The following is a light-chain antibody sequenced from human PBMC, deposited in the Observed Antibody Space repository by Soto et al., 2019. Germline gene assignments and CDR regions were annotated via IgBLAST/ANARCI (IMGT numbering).Light chain of an antibody. CDR3: QQYGTSPRT. V-gene: IGKV3D-15*01. CDR1: QSVGSD. CDR2: DIF. Sequence: EILMTQSPANRSLSPWEKATLSCRASQSVGSDLSWYQQKPSQSTRLVIYDIFTRPTVVPTMISVSGSGTEFKLTISRLQSEDFAVYYCQQYGTSPRTLGQGTKLDIK. J-gene: IGKJ1*01.